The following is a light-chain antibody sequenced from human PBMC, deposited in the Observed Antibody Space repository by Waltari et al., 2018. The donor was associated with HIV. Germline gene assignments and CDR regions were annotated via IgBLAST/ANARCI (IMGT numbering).Light chain of an antibody. J-gene: IGLJ1*01. CDR2: EVD. CDR1: SSDVGGYHS. Sequence: QSALTQPASVSGSPGQSITISCSGTSSDVGGYHSSPWYQQRPGKAPKLIIYEVDSRPSGLSDRFSGSKSGNTASLTISGRQVEDEADYYCSSYTTTYTYVFGSGTKVTVL. V-gene: IGLV2-14*03. CDR3: SSYTTTYTYV.